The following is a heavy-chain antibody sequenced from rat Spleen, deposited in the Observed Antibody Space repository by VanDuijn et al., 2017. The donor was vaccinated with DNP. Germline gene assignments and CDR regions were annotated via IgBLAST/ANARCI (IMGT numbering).Heavy chain of an antibody. D-gene: IGHD1-2*01. J-gene: IGHJ3*01. CDR3: ARSPESSYIYFPWAY. Sequence: QVQLKESGSGLVQPSQTLSLTCTVAGFSLTDYNVHWVRQPPGKGLEWMGVMWSDGDTSYNSPLKSRLSISRDTSKSQVFLKMNSLQTEDTATYYCARSPESSYIYFPWAYWGQGTLVTVSS. CDR1: GFSLTDYN. CDR2: MWSDGDT. V-gene: IGHV2-32*01.